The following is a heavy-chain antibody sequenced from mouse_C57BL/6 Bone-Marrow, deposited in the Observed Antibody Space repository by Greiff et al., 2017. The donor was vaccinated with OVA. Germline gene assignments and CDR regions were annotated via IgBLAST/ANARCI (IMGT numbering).Heavy chain of an antibody. V-gene: IGHV1-75*01. CDR3: AVITTVVSSGDY. Sequence: QVQLKESGPELVKPGASVKISCKASGYTFTDYYINWVKQRPGQGLEWIGWIFPGSGSTYYNEKFKGKATLTVDKSSSTAYMLLSSLTSEDSAVYFCAVITTVVSSGDYWGQGTTLTVSS. D-gene: IGHD1-1*01. J-gene: IGHJ2*01. CDR1: GYTFTDYY. CDR2: IFPGSGST.